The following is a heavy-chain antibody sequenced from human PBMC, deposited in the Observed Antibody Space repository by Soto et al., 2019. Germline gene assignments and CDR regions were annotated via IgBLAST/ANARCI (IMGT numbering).Heavy chain of an antibody. CDR3: ARGARITIFGVAYFGFDY. CDR1: GGSFSGYY. V-gene: IGHV4-34*01. CDR2: INHSGST. J-gene: IGHJ4*02. Sequence: SETLSLTCAVYGGSFSGYYWSWIPQPPGKGLEWIGEINHSGSTNYNPSLKSRVTISVDTSKNQFSLKLSSVTAADTAVYYCARGARITIFGVAYFGFDYWGQGTLVTVS. D-gene: IGHD3-3*01.